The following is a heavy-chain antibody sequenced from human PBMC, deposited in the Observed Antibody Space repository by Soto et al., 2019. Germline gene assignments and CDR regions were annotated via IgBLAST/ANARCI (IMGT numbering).Heavy chain of an antibody. CDR3: AGTSYYDYVWGSYRQRSFDY. CDR2: ISGSGGST. Sequence: EVQLLESGGGLVQPGGSLRLSCAASGFTFSSYAISWVRQAPGKGLEWVSAISGSGGSTYYADSVKGRFTISRDNSKNTLYLQMNSLRAEDTAVYYCAGTSYYDYVWGSYRQRSFDYWGQGTLVTVSS. CDR1: GFTFSSYA. D-gene: IGHD3-16*02. J-gene: IGHJ4*02. V-gene: IGHV3-23*01.